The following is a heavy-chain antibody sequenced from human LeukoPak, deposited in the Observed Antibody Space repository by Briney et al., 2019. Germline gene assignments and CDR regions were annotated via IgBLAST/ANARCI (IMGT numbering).Heavy chain of an antibody. CDR1: GFTFSSYA. D-gene: IGHD2-21*02. J-gene: IGHJ4*02. V-gene: IGHV3-23*01. CDR3: ASDERVTDAKGNY. CDR2: VSGSGGST. Sequence: GSLRLSCAASGFTFSSYAMSWVRQAPGKGLEWVSAVSGSGGSTYYADSVKGRFTISRDNAKNSLYLQMNSLRAEDTAVYYCASDERVTDAKGNYWGQGTLVTVSS.